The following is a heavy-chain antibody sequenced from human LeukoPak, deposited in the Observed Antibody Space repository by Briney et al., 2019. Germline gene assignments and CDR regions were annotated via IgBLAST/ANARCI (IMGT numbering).Heavy chain of an antibody. Sequence: GASVKLSCKASGYTFSNYGISWVRQAPGQGLEWMGWINSYNGNTYYAQKLQGRVTMTTETSTSTAYMELRSLISDDTAMYYCARWGLVAPGTYYYYYMDVWGKGTTVTVS. CDR3: ARWGLVAPGTYYYYYMDV. J-gene: IGHJ6*03. CDR1: GYTFSNYG. CDR2: INSYNGNT. V-gene: IGHV1-18*01. D-gene: IGHD2-2*01.